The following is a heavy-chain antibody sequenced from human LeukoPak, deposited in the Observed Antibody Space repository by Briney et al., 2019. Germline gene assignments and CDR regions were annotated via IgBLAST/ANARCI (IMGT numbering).Heavy chain of an antibody. J-gene: IGHJ4*01. CDR2: LSGCGITT. CDR1: GFTISNSA. CDR3: AKGIYSSGWSYFDH. D-gene: IGHD6-19*01. V-gene: IGHV3-23*01. Sequence: GGTLTLSCAASGFTISNSAMSWGRQAPRKGLELVSTLSGCGITTYYADSLKGRFTISRDNSKNTLYLQMNGLRAEDTAVYYCAKGIYSSGWSYFDHWGHGALVTVSS.